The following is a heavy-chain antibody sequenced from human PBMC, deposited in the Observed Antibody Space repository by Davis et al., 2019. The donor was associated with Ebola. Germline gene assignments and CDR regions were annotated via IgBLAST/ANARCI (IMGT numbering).Heavy chain of an antibody. V-gene: IGHV1-18*01. J-gene: IGHJ5*02. CDR1: GYTFTLYG. CDR3: ARSRAYSSSWYLWFDP. CDR2: ISAYNGNT. D-gene: IGHD6-13*01. Sequence: AASVKVSCKASGYTFTLYGIHWVRQAPGQGLEWMGWISAYNGNTNYAQKLQGRVTMTTDTSTSTAYMELRSLRSDDTAVYYCARSRAYSSSWYLWFDPWGQGTLVTVSS.